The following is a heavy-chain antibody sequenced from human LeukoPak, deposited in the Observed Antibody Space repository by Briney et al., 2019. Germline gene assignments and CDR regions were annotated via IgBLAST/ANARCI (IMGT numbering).Heavy chain of an antibody. CDR1: GGSFSGYY. CDR3: ARGWIQLWSYYFDY. J-gene: IGHJ4*02. V-gene: IGHV4-34*01. D-gene: IGHD5-18*01. CDR2: INHSGST. Sequence: PSETLSLTCAVYGGSFSGYYWGWIRQPPGKGLEWIGEINHSGSTNYNPSLKSRVTISVDTSKNQFSLKLSSVTAADTAVYYCARGWIQLWSYYFDYWGQGTLVTVSS.